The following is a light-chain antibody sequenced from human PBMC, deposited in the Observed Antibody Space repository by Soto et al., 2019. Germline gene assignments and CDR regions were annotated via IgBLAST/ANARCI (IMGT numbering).Light chain of an antibody. CDR3: QQYDNLPPT. V-gene: IGKV1-33*01. CDR2: DAS. CDR1: QDISNY. J-gene: IGKJ4*01. Sequence: DIQMTQSPSSLSASVGDRVTITCQASQDISNYLNWYQQNPGKAPKLLIYDASNLETGVPSRFSGSGCGTDFTFTISCLQPEDIATYYCQQYDNLPPTCGGGTKVEIK.